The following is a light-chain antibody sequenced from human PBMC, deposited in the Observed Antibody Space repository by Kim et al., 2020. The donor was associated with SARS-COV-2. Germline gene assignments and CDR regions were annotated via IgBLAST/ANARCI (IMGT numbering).Light chain of an antibody. Sequence: APGKTARITCGGKNIGIKSVQWYQQKPGQAPILVIYYDRDRPSGIPERFSGSNSGNTATLTISRVDAGDEADYYCQVWDSSSDHHFFGTGTKVTVL. CDR2: YDR. V-gene: IGLV3-21*04. CDR3: QVWDSSSDHHF. J-gene: IGLJ1*01. CDR1: NIGIKS.